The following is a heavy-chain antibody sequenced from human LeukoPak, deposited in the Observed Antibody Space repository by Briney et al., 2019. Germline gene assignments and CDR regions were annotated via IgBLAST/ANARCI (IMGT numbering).Heavy chain of an antibody. CDR3: AKRGGNSRGTYFDY. Sequence: GGSLRLSCAASGFTFSSYEINWVRQAPGKGLEWVSSVSGNGYSAEATYYADSVKGRFSISRDDSKNTMYLEMTSLRVEDTALYFCAKRGGNSRGTYFDYWGHGILVTVSA. J-gene: IGHJ4*01. V-gene: IGHV3-23*01. CDR1: GFTFSSYE. CDR2: VSGNGYSAEAT. D-gene: IGHD4-23*01.